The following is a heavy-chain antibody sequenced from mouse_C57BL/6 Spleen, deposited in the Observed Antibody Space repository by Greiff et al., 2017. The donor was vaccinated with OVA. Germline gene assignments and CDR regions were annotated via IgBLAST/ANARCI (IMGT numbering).Heavy chain of an antibody. CDR2: IYPGDGDT. CDR3: ARGSNSHWYFDV. Sequence: QVQLQQSGPELVKPGASVKISCKASGYAFSSSWMNWVKQRPGQGLEWIGRIYPGDGDTNYNGKFKGKATLTADKSSSTAYMQLSSLTSEDSAVYCCARGSNSHWYFDVWGTGTTVTVSS. V-gene: IGHV1-82*01. CDR1: GYAFSSSW. J-gene: IGHJ1*03.